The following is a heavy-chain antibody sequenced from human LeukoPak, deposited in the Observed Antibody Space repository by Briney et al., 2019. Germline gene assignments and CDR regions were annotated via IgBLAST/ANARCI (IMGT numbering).Heavy chain of an antibody. CDR3: ARGPHDFWSDTSSAEFDC. D-gene: IGHD3-3*01. V-gene: IGHV1-2*02. J-gene: IGHJ4*02. CDR2: INPNSGGT. CDR1: GYTFTGYY. Sequence: GASVKVSCKASGYTFTGYYMHWVRQAPGQGLEWMGWINPNSGGTNYAQKFQGRVTMTRDTSISTAYMELSRLRSDDTAVYYCARGPHDFWSDTSSAEFDCWGQGTLVTVSS.